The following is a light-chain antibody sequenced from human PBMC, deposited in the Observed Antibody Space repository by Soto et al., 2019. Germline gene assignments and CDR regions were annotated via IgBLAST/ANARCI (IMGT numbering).Light chain of an antibody. Sequence: DLQMTQSPSSLSASVGDRVTITCRASQSISSYLNWYQQKPGKAPKRLIYAASSLQSGVPSRFSGSGSGTDFTLTISSLQPEDFATYYCQQSYSTPRLTFGPGTKVDIK. V-gene: IGKV1-39*01. CDR1: QSISSY. CDR2: AAS. J-gene: IGKJ3*01. CDR3: QQSYSTPRLT.